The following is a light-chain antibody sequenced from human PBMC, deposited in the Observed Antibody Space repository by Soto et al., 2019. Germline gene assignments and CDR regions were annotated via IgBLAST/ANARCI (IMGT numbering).Light chain of an antibody. CDR3: MQAAHWPYT. CDR2: KVS. Sequence: DVVMTQSPLSLPVTLGQPASISCRSSQSLVYSDGNTYLNWFLQRPGQSPRRLIYKVSNRDSGVPDRFSGSVSGTDFTLKIRWVEAEYVCVDYCMQAAHWPYTFGQGTRLEIK. CDR1: QSLVYSDGNTY. J-gene: IGKJ2*01. V-gene: IGKV2-30*01.